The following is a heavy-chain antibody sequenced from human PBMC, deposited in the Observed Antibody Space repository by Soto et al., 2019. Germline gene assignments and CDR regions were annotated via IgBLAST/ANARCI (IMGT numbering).Heavy chain of an antibody. CDR1: GFTFSSYA. CDR2: ISGSGGST. CDR3: AKVLRRIVVVPAAIVLFDAFDI. J-gene: IGHJ3*02. Sequence: GGSLRLSCAASGFTFSSYAMSWVRQAPGKGLEWVSAISGSGGSTYYADSVKGRFTISRDNSKNTLYLQMNSLRAEDTAVYYCAKVLRRIVVVPAAIVLFDAFDIWGQGTMVTVSS. D-gene: IGHD2-2*01. V-gene: IGHV3-23*01.